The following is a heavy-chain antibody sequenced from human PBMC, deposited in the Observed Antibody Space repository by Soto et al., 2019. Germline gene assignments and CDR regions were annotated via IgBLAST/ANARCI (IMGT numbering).Heavy chain of an antibody. V-gene: IGHV3-23*01. CDR3: AKDGVRGLAGRITIFGVVTGIYY. CDR1: GFTFSSYA. Sequence: EVQLLESGGGLVQPGGSLRLSCAASGFTFSSYAMSWVRQAPGKGLEWVSAISGSGGSTYYADSVKGRFTISRDNSKNTLYLQMNSLRAEDTAVYYCAKDGVRGLAGRITIFGVVTGIYYWGQGTLVTVSS. D-gene: IGHD3-3*01. CDR2: ISGSGGST. J-gene: IGHJ4*02.